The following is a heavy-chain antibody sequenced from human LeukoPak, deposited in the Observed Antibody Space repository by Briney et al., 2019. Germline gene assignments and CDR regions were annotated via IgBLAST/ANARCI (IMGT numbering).Heavy chain of an antibody. J-gene: IGHJ4*02. V-gene: IGHV4-34*01. D-gene: IGHD2-2*01. Sequence: LRLSCAASGFTFSDYYMSWIRQPPGKGLEWIGSINYRGRTYYTPSLKSRLTILIDTSENQFSLKLSSVTAADTSVYYCARLIFCSITSCYFDYWGQGSLATVSS. CDR2: INYRGRT. CDR1: GFTFSDYY. CDR3: ARLIFCSITSCYFDY.